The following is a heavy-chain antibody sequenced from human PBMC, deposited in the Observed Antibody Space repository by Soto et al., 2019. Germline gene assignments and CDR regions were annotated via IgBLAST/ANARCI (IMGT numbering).Heavy chain of an antibody. V-gene: IGHV1-8*01. CDR2: MNAMSGDT. CDR3: ARGNPFNYAGFDV. Sequence: ASVKVSCKASGYTFSDFDINWLRQASGQGPEWMGWMNAMSGDTFFAQRFQGKFNMTWDTSLSTAYMEVGSLTSDDTAIYFCARGNPFNYAGFDVWGQGTTVTAP. J-gene: IGHJ6*02. CDR1: GYTFSDFD. D-gene: IGHD3-16*01.